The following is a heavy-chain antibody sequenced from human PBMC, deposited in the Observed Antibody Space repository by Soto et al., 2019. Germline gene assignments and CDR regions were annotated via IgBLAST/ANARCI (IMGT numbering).Heavy chain of an antibody. CDR1: GFTFSSYA. CDR3: AKDQPTVTAVVPAAMSSPQTQRREV. Sequence: GGSLRLSCAASGFTFSSYAMSWVRQAPGKGLEWVSAISGSGGSTYYADSVKGRFTISRDNSKNTLYLQMNSLRAEDTAVYYCAKDQPTVTAVVPAAMSSPQTQRREVWGQGTLVTVSS. V-gene: IGHV3-23*01. CDR2: ISGSGGST. D-gene: IGHD2-2*01. J-gene: IGHJ4*02.